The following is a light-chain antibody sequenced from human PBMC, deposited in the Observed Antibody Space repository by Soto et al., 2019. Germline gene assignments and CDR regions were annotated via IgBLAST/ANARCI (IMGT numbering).Light chain of an antibody. J-gene: IGKJ2*01. CDR3: QKYNSAPYT. CDR1: QGISNY. V-gene: IGKV1-27*01. Sequence: DMQMTQSPSSLSASVGDRVTITCRASQGISNYLAWYQQKPGKVPKLLIHAASTLQSGVPSRFSGSGSETDFTITISCLQPEDVATYYCQKYNSAPYTFGQGTKLEIK. CDR2: AAS.